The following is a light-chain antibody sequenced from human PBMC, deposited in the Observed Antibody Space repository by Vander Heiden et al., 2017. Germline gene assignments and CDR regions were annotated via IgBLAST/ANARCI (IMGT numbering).Light chain of an antibody. CDR1: SHRRDY. Sequence: SNELPHDAAVSVVLRQRIRTTRQGDSHRRDYANGYQQQRGQAPVRVIYGKNSRPSGIPVRFSASSSGYTSSLTITVAQAGDDADYYCNSRYSSGNHLVVFSGGTKLTVL. CDR2: GKN. CDR3: NSRYSSGNHLVV. J-gene: IGLJ2*01. V-gene: IGLV3-19*01.